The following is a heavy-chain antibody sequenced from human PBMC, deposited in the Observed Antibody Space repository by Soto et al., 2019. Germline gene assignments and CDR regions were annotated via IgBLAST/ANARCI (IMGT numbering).Heavy chain of an antibody. D-gene: IGHD4-17*01. V-gene: IGHV4-34*01. CDR3: ARETYGDYVGYFAP. CDR2: VNHGGTS. Sequence: SETLSLTCAVHGGSFSGYYWDWIRQPPGKGLEWIGEVNHGGTSNYNPSLKSRAIISVDRSKNQFSLKVRSVTAADTAVYYCARETYGDYVGYFAPWGQGILVTVS. CDR1: GGSFSGYY. J-gene: IGHJ4*02.